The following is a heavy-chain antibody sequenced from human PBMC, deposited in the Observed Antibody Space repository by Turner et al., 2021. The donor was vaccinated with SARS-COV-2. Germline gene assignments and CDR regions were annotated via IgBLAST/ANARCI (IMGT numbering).Heavy chain of an antibody. CDR2: VYQSGNA. Sequence: QVQLQESGPGLVKPSQTLSLTCTVAGGSVNGRDYYWGWIRPLPGKGLEWLGYVYQSGNAYYNPSLQDRLTLSVDTSMNQFSLTLSSVTVADTAVYYCVRTLIVITLPPGTFDLWGQGTVVTVSS. J-gene: IGHJ3*01. V-gene: IGHV4-31*03. D-gene: IGHD1-26*01. CDR1: GGSVNGRDYY. CDR3: VRTLIVITLPPGTFDL.